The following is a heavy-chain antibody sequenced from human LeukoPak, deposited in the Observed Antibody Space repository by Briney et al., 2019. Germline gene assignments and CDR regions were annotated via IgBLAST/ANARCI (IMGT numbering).Heavy chain of an antibody. D-gene: IGHD2-15*01. CDR2: IDSSGDTI. V-gene: IGHV3-48*03. Sequence: GALRLSCAASGFAFSSFEMNWVRQAPGKGLEWVSYIDSSGDTIHYADSVKGRFTISRDNAKNSLFLQMSSLRVEDTSVYYCARGVGLANYYYYMDVWGRGTTVTISS. CDR3: ARGVGLANYYYYMDV. CDR1: GFAFSSFE. J-gene: IGHJ6*03.